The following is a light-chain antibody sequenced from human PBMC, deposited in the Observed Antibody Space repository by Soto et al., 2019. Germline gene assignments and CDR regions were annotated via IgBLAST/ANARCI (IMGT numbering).Light chain of an antibody. V-gene: IGKV3-20*01. Sequence: EIWLTQSPGTLSLSPGERATLSCGASQSVSSYLAWYQQKPGQAPRLLTYRASYRATGIPDRFSGSGSGTDFSLPISRLETPDFSVYDGQQYGSSLSTTFGQGTRLEI. J-gene: IGKJ5*01. CDR2: RAS. CDR1: QSVSSY. CDR3: QQYGSSLSTT.